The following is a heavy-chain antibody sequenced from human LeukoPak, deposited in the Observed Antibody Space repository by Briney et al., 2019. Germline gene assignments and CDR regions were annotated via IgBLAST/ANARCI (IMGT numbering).Heavy chain of an antibody. D-gene: IGHD2/OR15-2a*01. J-gene: IGHJ3*02. V-gene: IGHV1-69*04. CDR1: GGTFSSYA. CDR2: IIPILGIA. CDR3: ARVGTFDAFDI. Sequence: ASVKVSCEASGGTFSSYAISWVRQAPGQGLEWMGRIIPILGIANYAQKFQGRVTITADKSTSTAYMELSSLRSEDTAVYYCARVGTFDAFDIWGQGTMVTVSS.